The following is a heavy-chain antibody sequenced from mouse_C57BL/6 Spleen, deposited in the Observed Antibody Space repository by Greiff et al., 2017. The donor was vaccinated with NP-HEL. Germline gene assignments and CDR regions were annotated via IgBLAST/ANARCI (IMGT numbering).Heavy chain of an antibody. CDR3: ARDRGNYDYDAMDY. D-gene: IGHD1-1*02. CDR1: GFTFSSYA. Sequence: EVMLVESGGGLVKPGGSLKLSCAASGFTFSSYAMSWVRQTPEKRLEWVATISDGGSYTYYPDNVKGRFTISRDNAKNNLYLQMSHLKSEDTAMYYCARDRGNYDYDAMDYWGRGTSVTVSS. CDR2: ISDGGSYT. V-gene: IGHV5-4*01. J-gene: IGHJ4*01.